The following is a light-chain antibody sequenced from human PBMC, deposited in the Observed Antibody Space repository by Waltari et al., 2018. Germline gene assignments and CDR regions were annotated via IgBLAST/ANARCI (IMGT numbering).Light chain of an antibody. CDR3: QQYYSSPYT. J-gene: IGKJ2*01. Sequence: DIVMTQSPDSLAVSLGERATINCKSSQSVLYSSNNKNYLAWYQQKPGTPPKLLIYWASTRDSGVPDRFSGSGSGTDFTLTISSLQAEDVAVYYCQQYYSSPYTFGQGTKLEIK. CDR2: WAS. V-gene: IGKV4-1*01. CDR1: QSVLYSSNNKNY.